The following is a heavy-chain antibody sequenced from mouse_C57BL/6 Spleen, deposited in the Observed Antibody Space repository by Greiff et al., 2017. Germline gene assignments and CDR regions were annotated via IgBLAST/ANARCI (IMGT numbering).Heavy chain of an antibody. CDR1: GYTFTDYY. Sequence: VQLQQSGPVLVKPGASVKMSCKASGYTFTDYYMNWVKQSHGKSLEWIGVINPYNGGTSYNQKFKGKATLPVDKSSSTAYMELNSLTSEDSAVYYCARRTTGYCDYWGQGTTLTVSS. CDR2: INPYNGGT. J-gene: IGHJ2*01. CDR3: ARRTTGYCDY. V-gene: IGHV1-19*01. D-gene: IGHD1-1*01.